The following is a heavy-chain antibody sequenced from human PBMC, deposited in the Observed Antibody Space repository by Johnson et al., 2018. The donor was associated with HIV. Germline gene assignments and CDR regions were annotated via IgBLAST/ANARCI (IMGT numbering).Heavy chain of an antibody. CDR1: GFTFDDYA. J-gene: IGHJ3*02. D-gene: IGHD3-10*01. CDR2: ISWNSDTI. CDR3: AKDWAINPWFAAFDI. Sequence: VQLVESGGGVVQPGGSLRLSCAASGFTFDDYAMHWVRQAPGKGLEWVSGISWNSDTIGYADSVKGRFTISRDNSKNTLYLHMNSLRAEDTAMYYCAKDWAINPWFAAFDIRGQGTVVTVSS. V-gene: IGHV3-9*01.